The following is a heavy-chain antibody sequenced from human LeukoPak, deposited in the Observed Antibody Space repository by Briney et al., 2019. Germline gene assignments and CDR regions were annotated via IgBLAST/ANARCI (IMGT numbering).Heavy chain of an antibody. V-gene: IGHV5-51*01. CDR2: IYPGDSDK. CDR1: GYRFSTYW. Sequence: GESLKISCKGSGYRFSTYWIGWVRQMPGKGLESVAIIYPGDSDKRYNPSFQGHVTISVDKSINTAYLQWTSLEASDTAMYYCAWHATYGDFTVNDAFHVWGQGTMVTVSS. D-gene: IGHD4-17*01. J-gene: IGHJ3*01. CDR3: AWHATYGDFTVNDAFHV.